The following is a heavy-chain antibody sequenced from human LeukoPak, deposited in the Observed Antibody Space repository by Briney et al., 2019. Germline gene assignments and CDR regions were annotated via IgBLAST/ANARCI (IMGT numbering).Heavy chain of an antibody. CDR2: IYHSGST. V-gene: IGHV4-30-2*01. D-gene: IGHD3-16*01. Sequence: SQTLSLTCTVSGGSISSGGYYWSWIRQPPGKGLEWIGYIYHSGSTYYNPSLKSRVTISVDTSKNQFSLKLSSVTAADTAVYYCARHSTFGGIILSLIDYWGQGTLVTVSS. CDR1: GGSISSGGYY. J-gene: IGHJ4*02. CDR3: ARHSTFGGIILSLIDY.